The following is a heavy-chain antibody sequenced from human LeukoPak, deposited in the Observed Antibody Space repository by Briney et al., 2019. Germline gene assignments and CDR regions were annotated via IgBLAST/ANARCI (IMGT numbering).Heavy chain of an antibody. CDR2: ISDSGGNT. V-gene: IGHV3-23*01. CDR1: GFNFSSCA. Sequence: PGGSLRLSCAASGFNFSSCAMTWVRQTPEKGLEWVSTISDSGGNTYYADSVKGRVTISRDNSKNTLYLQMNSLRAEDTAVYYCAKGSLHPGIFDYWGQGTLVTVSS. J-gene: IGHJ4*02. CDR3: AKGSLHPGIFDY.